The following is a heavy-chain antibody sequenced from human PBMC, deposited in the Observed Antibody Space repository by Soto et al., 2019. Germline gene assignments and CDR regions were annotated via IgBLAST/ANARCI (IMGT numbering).Heavy chain of an antibody. J-gene: IGHJ4*02. CDR2: INSDGSTT. Sequence: GGSLRLSCAASGFTFSNSWMHCVRQAPGRGLVWVSRINSDGSTTSYADSVKGRFTISRDNAKNTLYLQMHSLRVEDTAVYYCLKESTAKTAREVDLWGPGTRLTV. CDR3: LKESTAKTAREVDL. V-gene: IGHV3-74*01. CDR1: GFTFSNSW.